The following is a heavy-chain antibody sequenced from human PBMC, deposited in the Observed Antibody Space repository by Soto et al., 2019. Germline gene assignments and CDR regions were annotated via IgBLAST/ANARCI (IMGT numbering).Heavy chain of an antibody. CDR3: ARARSNYAFNYALDG. Sequence: QVQLVQSGAEVKRPGSSVKVSCKASGGTFNSYAVSWVRQAPGQGLEWIGGIIPMFGTTKYAQKFQGRVTITADKSTSTAYMELSSLKSEDMAIFYCARARSNYAFNYALDGWGQGTAVIVSS. CDR2: IIPMFGTT. V-gene: IGHV1-69*06. J-gene: IGHJ6*02. D-gene: IGHD1-26*01. CDR1: GGTFNSYA.